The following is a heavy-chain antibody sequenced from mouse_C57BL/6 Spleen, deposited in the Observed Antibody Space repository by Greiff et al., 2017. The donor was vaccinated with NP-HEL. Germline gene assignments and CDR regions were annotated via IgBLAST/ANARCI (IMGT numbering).Heavy chain of an antibody. CDR1: GFTFSDYG. V-gene: IGHV5-17*01. CDR3: ARGTTVVGDVAY. Sequence: EVKLVESGGGLVKPGGSLKLSCAASGFTFSDYGMHWVRQAPEKGLEWVAYISSGSSTIYYADTVKGRFTISRDNAKNTLFLQMNSLRSEDTAMYYCARGTTVVGDVAYWGQGTTLTVSS. D-gene: IGHD1-1*01. J-gene: IGHJ2*01. CDR2: ISSGSSTI.